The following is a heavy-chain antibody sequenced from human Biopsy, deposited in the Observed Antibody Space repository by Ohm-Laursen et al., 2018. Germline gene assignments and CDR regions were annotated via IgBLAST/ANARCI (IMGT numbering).Heavy chain of an antibody. V-gene: IGHV3-33*06. CDR1: GFTFSSYG. Sequence: SSLRLSCTASGFTFSSYGMHWVRQAPGKGLEWVAAIWYDGSNKNYVDSVKGRFTISRDNSKNTLYLQMNSLRGEDTAAYYCAKCMTGGSNYYFHHCGQGTLVTVSS. D-gene: IGHD2-8*01. J-gene: IGHJ4*02. CDR3: AKCMTGGSNYYFHH. CDR2: IWYDGSNK.